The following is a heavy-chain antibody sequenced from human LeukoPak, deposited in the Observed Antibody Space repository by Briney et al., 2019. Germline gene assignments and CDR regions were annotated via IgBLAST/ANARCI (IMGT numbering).Heavy chain of an antibody. J-gene: IGHJ4*02. Sequence: GGSLRLSCAAPGFTFNSYAMHWVRQAPAKGLEWVAAISDEGSNKYYADCMKGRFNISRDSSKNTVYLQMNSVRVEDTAVYYCARGGATVTWGFFDYWGQGTLVTVSS. CDR1: GFTFNSYA. CDR2: ISDEGSNK. CDR3: ARGGATVTWGFFDY. V-gene: IGHV3-30*04. D-gene: IGHD4-17*01.